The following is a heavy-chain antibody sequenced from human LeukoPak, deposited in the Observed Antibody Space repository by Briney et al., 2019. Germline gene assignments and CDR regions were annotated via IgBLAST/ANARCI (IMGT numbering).Heavy chain of an antibody. J-gene: IGHJ6*03. CDR3: ARDLGSGYDFYYYYMDV. CDR1: GGSISSSSYY. V-gene: IGHV4-39*07. D-gene: IGHD5-12*01. Sequence: SETLSLTCTVSGGSISSSSYYWGWIRQPPGTGLEWIGSIYYSGSTYYNPSLKSRVTISVDTSKNQFSLKLSSVTAADTAVYYCARDLGSGYDFYYYYMDVWGKGTTVTVSS. CDR2: IYYSGST.